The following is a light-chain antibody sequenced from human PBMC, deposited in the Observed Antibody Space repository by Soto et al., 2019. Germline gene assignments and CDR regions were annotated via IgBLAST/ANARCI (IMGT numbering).Light chain of an antibody. CDR1: QSVSSRY. V-gene: IGKV3-20*01. J-gene: IGKJ3*01. CDR3: QQYGTLPTT. CDR2: GAS. Sequence: EIVLTQSPGTLSLSPGERASLSCRASQSVSSRYLAWYQQKPGQALRLLIYGASSRAAGIPDRFRGSGSATDFTLTIAGLEPEDFTVYYCQQYGTLPTTFGPGTKVDVK.